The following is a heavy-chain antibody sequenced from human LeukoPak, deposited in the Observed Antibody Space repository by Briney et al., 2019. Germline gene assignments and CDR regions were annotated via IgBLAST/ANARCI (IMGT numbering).Heavy chain of an antibody. V-gene: IGHV3-48*03. J-gene: IGHJ4*02. CDR3: ATTSIAAAVPGCFDY. D-gene: IGHD6-13*01. Sequence: GGSLTLSCEPSGFIFSSYEMNWVRQAPGKGLEWVSYISSSGKTIYYADSTKGRFTVSRDNAKNSLYLQMNSLRAEDTAVYYCATTSIAAAVPGCFDYWGQGTLVTVFS. CDR1: GFIFSSYE. CDR2: ISSSGKTI.